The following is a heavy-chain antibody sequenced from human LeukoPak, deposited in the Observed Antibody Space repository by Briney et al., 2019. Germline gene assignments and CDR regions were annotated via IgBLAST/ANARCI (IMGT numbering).Heavy chain of an antibody. J-gene: IGHJ4*02. V-gene: IGHV3-74*01. CDR3: VRDLILVWTPGDDFDH. CDR1: GFTFSNYW. CDR2: INERATII. D-gene: IGHD3-16*01. Sequence: GGSLRLFCAASGFTFSNYWMHWVRHAPGKGLEWVSRINERATIISYADSVKGRFTISRENARNTLYLQMNSLTAEDTAVYYCVRDLILVWTPGDDFDHWGQGTLVTVSS.